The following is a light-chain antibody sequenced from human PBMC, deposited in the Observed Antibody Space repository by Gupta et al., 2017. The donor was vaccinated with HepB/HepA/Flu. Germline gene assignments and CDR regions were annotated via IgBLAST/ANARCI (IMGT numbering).Light chain of an antibody. V-gene: IGLV1-51*02. CDR3: ATWDNSLSDGVV. CDR1: NSNIGNNY. CDR2: QDN. J-gene: IGLJ3*02. Sequence: HSVLTQPPSVSAPPGQKVTISCSGSNSNIGNNYVSWYQQLPGTAPKLLIYQDNKRPSGIPDRFSGSKSGTSGTLGVTGLRTGDEADYYCATWDNSLSDGVVFGGGTKLTVL.